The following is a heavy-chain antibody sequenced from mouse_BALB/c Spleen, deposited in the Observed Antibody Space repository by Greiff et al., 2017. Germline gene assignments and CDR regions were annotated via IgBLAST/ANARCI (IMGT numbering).Heavy chain of an antibody. CDR2: ISSGGSYT. CDR1: GFTFSSYA. V-gene: IGHV5-9-4*01. J-gene: IGHJ4*01. CDR3: AREYGNYLYYAMDY. Sequence: EVQLVESGGGLVKPGGSLKLSCAASGFTFSSYAMSWVRQSPEKRLEWVAEISSGGSYTYYPDTVTGRFTISRDNAKNTLYLEMSSLRSEDTAMYYCAREYGNYLYYAMDYWGQGTSVTVSS. D-gene: IGHD2-10*02.